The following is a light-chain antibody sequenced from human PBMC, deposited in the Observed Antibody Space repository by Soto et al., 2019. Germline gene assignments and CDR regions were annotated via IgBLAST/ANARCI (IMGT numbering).Light chain of an antibody. CDR2: EGN. V-gene: IGLV2-23*01. CDR3: CSYAGSNTFV. J-gene: IGLJ1*01. Sequence: QSALTQPASVSGSPGQSITISCTGTSSDVGSYNLVSWYQQHPGKAPKLMIYEGNKRPSGVSNRFSGSKSANTASLTISGLQTEDEADYYCCSYAGSNTFVFGTATKVTVL. CDR1: SSDVGSYNL.